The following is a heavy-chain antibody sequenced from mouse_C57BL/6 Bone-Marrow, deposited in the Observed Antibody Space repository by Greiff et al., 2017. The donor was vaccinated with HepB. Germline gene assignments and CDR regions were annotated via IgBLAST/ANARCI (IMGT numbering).Heavy chain of an antibody. V-gene: IGHV1-82*01. Sequence: VQLQQSGPELVKPGASVKISCKASGYAFSSSWMNWVKQRPGKGLEWIGRIYPGDGDTNYNGKFKGKATLTADKSSSTAYMQLSSLTSEDSAVYFCARFCDYDDAYWGQGTLVTVSA. CDR2: IYPGDGDT. CDR1: GYAFSSSW. J-gene: IGHJ3*01. D-gene: IGHD2-4*01. CDR3: ARFCDYDDAY.